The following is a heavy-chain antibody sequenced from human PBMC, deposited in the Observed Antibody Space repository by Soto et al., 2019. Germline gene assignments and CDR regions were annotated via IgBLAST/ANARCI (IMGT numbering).Heavy chain of an antibody. CDR2: ISYDGSNK. D-gene: IGHD6-13*01. J-gene: IGHJ4*02. Sequence: GGSLRLSCAASGFTFSSYGMHWVRQAPGKGLEWVAVISYDGSNKYYADSVKGRFTISRDNSKNTLYLQMNSLRAEDTAVYYCAKSVSDSSSWYDPNMYYFDYWGQGTLVTVSS. CDR1: GFTFSSYG. V-gene: IGHV3-30*18. CDR3: AKSVSDSSSWYDPNMYYFDY.